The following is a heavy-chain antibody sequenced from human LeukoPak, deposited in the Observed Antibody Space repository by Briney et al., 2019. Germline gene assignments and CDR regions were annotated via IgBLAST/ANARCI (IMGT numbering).Heavy chain of an antibody. CDR3: ARYCSGGCYSGVDY. V-gene: IGHV3-33*05. CDR2: ILYDEK. CDR1: GFTFSSFG. D-gene: IGHD2-15*01. J-gene: IGHJ4*02. Sequence: GGSLRLSCAASGFTFSSFGMHWVRQAPGRGLEWVALILYDEKYYADSVKGRFTISRDNSKNILYLQMDSLRVEDTAVYYCARYCSGGCYSGVDYWGQGTLVTVSS.